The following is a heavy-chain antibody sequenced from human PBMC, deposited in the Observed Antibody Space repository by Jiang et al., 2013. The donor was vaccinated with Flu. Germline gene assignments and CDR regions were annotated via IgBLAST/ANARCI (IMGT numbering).Heavy chain of an antibody. CDR2: IYYSGST. D-gene: IGHD3-10*01. V-gene: IGHV4-39*01. CDR1: GGSISSSSYY. J-gene: IGHJ5*02. Sequence: ELLKPSETLSLTCTVSGGSISSSSYYWGWIRQPPGKGLEWIGSIYYSGSTYYNPSLKSRVTISVDTSKNQFSLKLSSVTAADTAVYYCARRPLGRSGWFDPWGPGNPGHRLL. CDR3: ARRPLGRSGWFDP.